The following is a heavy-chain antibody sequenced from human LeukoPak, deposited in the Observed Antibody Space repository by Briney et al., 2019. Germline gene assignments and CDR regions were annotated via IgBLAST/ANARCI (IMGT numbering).Heavy chain of an antibody. CDR3: AREISGWYDY. J-gene: IGHJ4*02. CDR2: VYHSGSI. CDR1: GYSISSSIW. D-gene: IGHD6-19*01. V-gene: IGHV4-28*03. Sequence: SETLSLTCAVSGYSISSSIWWGWIRQPPGKGLEWIGYVYHSGSIYYNPSLKSRVTMSVDTSKNQFSLRLNSVTAMDTAVYYCAREISGWYDYWGQGTLVTVSS.